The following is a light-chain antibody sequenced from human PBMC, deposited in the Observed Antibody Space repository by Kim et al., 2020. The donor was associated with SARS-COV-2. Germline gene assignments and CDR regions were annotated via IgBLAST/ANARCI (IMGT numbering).Light chain of an antibody. CDR2: AAS. V-gene: IGKV1-27*01. CDR3: QKYNSAPALT. Sequence: SVGDRVTITCRASQGINYDLAWYQQKPGRAPRLLIYAASTLQSGVPSRFSGSGFGTDFTLTISSLQPEDFATYYCQKYNSAPALTFGGGTKVDIK. J-gene: IGKJ4*01. CDR1: QGINYD.